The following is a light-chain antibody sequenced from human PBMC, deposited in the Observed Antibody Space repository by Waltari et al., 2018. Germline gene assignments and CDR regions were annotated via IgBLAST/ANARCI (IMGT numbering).Light chain of an antibody. CDR1: SSDLGGYSF. CDR2: DVS. J-gene: IGLJ1*01. CDR3: SSYTSIIPPFL. V-gene: IGLV2-14*01. Sequence: QSALTRPASVSGSPGQSITISCTRSSSDLGGYSFVSWYQQHSGKAPKLMIYDVSHQPSGFSNRLSGSKSGNTASLTIAGLQPEYEADYYCSSYTSIIPPFLFGTGTKVTVL.